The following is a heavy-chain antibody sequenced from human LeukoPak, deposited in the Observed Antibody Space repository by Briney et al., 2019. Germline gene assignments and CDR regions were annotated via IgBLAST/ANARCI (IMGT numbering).Heavy chain of an antibody. V-gene: IGHV1-2*02. CDR1: GYSFTGFY. CDR3: ARSVPYSSPSSN. Sequence: GASVNVSCKASGYSFTGFYIQWMRQAPGQGLEWMGWINPNTVDTNPAPNLQGRLSLTSNTSIRTAYMEISRLTSDDTAVYFCARSVPYSSPSSNWGQGTLVTVSS. D-gene: IGHD6-13*01. J-gene: IGHJ4*02. CDR2: INPNTVDT.